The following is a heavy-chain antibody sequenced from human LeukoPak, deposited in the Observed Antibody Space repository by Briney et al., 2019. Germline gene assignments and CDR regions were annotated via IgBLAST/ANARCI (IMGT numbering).Heavy chain of an antibody. J-gene: IGHJ6*03. D-gene: IGHD6-13*01. CDR3: ARDRRSSWKNYYYYYMDV. CDR2: IYTSGST. Sequence: TSETLSLTCTVSGGSISSYYWSWIRQPAGKGLEWIGRIYTSGSTNYNPSLKSRVTMSVDTSKNQFSLKLSSVTAADTAVYYCARDRRSSWKNYYYYYMDVWGKGTTVTISS. V-gene: IGHV4-4*07. CDR1: GGSISSYY.